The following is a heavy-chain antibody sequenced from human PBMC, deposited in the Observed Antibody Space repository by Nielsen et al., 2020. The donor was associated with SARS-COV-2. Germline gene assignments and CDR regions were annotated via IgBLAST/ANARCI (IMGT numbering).Heavy chain of an antibody. Sequence: GGSLRLSCAASGFSFSTYAMSWVRQAPGKGLEWVSAISGSGGRTHYADSVKGRFTISRDNSKGTLYLQLNSLRVDDTAIYYCAKEKDSSGWFDYWGQGTLVTVSS. CDR2: ISGSGGRT. CDR3: AKEKDSSGWFDY. J-gene: IGHJ4*02. D-gene: IGHD3-22*01. V-gene: IGHV3-23*01. CDR1: GFSFSTYA.